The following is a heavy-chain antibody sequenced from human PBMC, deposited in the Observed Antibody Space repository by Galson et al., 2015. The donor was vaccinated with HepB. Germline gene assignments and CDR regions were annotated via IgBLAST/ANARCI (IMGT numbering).Heavy chain of an antibody. Sequence: SLRLSCAASGFTFSSYGMHWVRQAPGKGLEWVAVIWYDGSNKYYADSVKGRFTISRDDSKNTLYLQMHILRAEDKGVYYCAREVWRSGTVVGMAYWGQGNPGHRLL. CDR3: AREVWRSGTVVGMAY. J-gene: IGHJ4*02. V-gene: IGHV3-33*01. CDR2: IWYDGSNK. CDR1: GFTFSSYG. D-gene: IGHD4-23*01.